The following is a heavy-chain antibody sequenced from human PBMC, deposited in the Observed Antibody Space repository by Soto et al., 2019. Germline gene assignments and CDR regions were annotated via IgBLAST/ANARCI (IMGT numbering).Heavy chain of an antibody. V-gene: IGHV1-46*02. Sequence: QVQLVQSGAEVKKPGASVKVACKASGYSFNSYYMHWVRQAPGQGPEWMGVINPSGASTSYAQKFQGRVTMTRDTSTSSVYVELSSLRSEQTALYYCASEYNAYLRKHVFDIWGEGTLGTVSS. CDR2: INPSGAST. CDR1: GYSFNSYY. J-gene: IGHJ3*02. CDR3: ASEYNAYLRKHVFDI. D-gene: IGHD1-20*01.